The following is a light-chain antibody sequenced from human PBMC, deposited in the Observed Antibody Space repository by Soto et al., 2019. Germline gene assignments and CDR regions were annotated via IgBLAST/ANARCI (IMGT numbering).Light chain of an antibody. J-gene: IGKJ1*01. CDR2: GAS. CDR3: QQYNIWPWT. Sequence: EIVLTQSPGTLSLSPGERATLSCRASQSVSSSYLAWYQQKPGQAPRLLIYGASSRATGIPDRFSGSGSGTDFTLTISSLQSDDFAVYYCQQYNIWPWTFGQGTKVEIK. V-gene: IGKV3-20*01. CDR1: QSVSSSY.